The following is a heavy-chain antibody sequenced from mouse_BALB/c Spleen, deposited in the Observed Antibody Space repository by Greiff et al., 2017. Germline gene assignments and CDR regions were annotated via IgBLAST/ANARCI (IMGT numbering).Heavy chain of an antibody. D-gene: IGHD2-4*01. Sequence: LQQPGSELVRPGASVKLSCKASGYTFTSYWMHWVKQRPGQGLEWIGNIYPGSGSTNYDEKFKSKATLTVDTSSSTAYMQLSSLTSEDSAVYYGTRGGMIIPRAWFAYWGQGTLVTVSA. CDR2: IYPGSGST. V-gene: IGHV1S22*01. CDR1: GYTFTSYW. CDR3: TRGGMIIPRAWFAY. J-gene: IGHJ3*01.